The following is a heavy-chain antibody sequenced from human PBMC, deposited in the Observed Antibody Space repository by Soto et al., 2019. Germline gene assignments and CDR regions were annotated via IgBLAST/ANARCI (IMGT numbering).Heavy chain of an antibody. Sequence: ASVKLSCKASGGTFSSYAISWVRQASGQGREWMGGIIPIFGTGNYAQKFQGRVTITADESTSTAYMELSSLRSEDTAVYYCARVRPPYYYKRGGSTRRNNWFEPWGQGAPVT. CDR3: ARVRPPYYYKRGGSTRRNNWFEP. J-gene: IGHJ5*02. CDR2: IIPIFGTG. CDR1: GGTFSSYA. V-gene: IGHV1-69*13. D-gene: IGHD3-10*01.